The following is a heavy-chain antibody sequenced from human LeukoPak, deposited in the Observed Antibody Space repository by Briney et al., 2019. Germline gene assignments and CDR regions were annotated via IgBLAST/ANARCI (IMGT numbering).Heavy chain of an antibody. D-gene: IGHD3-22*01. CDR3: ARGVPNGYYYDSSGYYYGAFDP. J-gene: IGHJ5*02. Sequence: SETLSLTCTVSGGSISSSSYYWGWIRQPPGKGLEWIGSIYYSGSTYYNPSLKSRVTISVDTSKNQFSLKLSSVTAADTAVYYCARGVPNGYYYDSSGYYYGAFDPWGQGTLVTVSS. CDR1: GGSISSSSYY. V-gene: IGHV4-39*07. CDR2: IYYSGST.